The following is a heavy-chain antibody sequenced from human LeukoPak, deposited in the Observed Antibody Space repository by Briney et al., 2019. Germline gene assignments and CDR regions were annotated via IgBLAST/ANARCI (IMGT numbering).Heavy chain of an antibody. Sequence: PGGSLRLSCAASGFTFSSYGMHWVRQAPGKGLEWVAFIRYDGSNKYYADSAKGRFTISRDNSKNTLYLQMNSMRAEDTAVYYCAKDHRLLKRALRDGGQGTLVTVSS. CDR1: GFTFSSYG. CDR2: IRYDGSNK. V-gene: IGHV3-30*02. CDR3: AKDHRLLKRALRD. J-gene: IGHJ4*02. D-gene: IGHD5-12*01.